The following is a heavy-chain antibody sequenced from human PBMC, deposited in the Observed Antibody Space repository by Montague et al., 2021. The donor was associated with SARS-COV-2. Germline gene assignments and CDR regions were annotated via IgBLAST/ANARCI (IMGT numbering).Heavy chain of an antibody. CDR1: GGSISSGNYY. V-gene: IGHV4-39*01. J-gene: IGHJ2*01. CDR2: INYSGTT. D-gene: IGHD6-25*01. Sequence: SETLSLTCTVSGGSISSGNYYWGWVRQPPGKGLEWIGTINYSGTTYYNPPLQSRVTISVDTSKNQFSLKVSSVTAADTAVYYCARIAKRQRSWFFDLWGRGTLVTVSS. CDR3: ARIAKRQRSWFFDL.